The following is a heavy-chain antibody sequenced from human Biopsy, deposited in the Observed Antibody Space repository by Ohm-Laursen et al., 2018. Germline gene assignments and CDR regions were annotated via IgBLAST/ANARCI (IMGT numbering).Heavy chain of an antibody. V-gene: IGHV4-59*02. Sequence: SETLSLTRSVSGGSVGDYFLSWIRLVPGKRPEWVGYTYYRGTSENNPSLRSRVTTSVDISRNQFFLNMKSVTGADTAVYYCAAFPFSGGPAFDIWGQGTTVIVSS. J-gene: IGHJ3*02. CDR3: AAFPFSGGPAFDI. D-gene: IGHD2/OR15-2a*01. CDR1: GGSVGDYF. CDR2: TYYRGTS.